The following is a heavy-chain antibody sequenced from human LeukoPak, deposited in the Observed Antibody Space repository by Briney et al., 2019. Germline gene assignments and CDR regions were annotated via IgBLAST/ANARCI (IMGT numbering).Heavy chain of an antibody. V-gene: IGHV3-7*03. J-gene: IGHJ4*02. CDR2: INQDGSEK. Sequence: GGSLRLSCAASGFTFSRYWMSWVRQAPGKGLEWVANINQDGSEKYYVDSVKGRFTISRDNAKNPLYLQMNSLRAEDTAVYYCARAEWELDYWGQGTLVTVSS. D-gene: IGHD1-26*01. CDR1: GFTFSRYW. CDR3: ARAEWELDY.